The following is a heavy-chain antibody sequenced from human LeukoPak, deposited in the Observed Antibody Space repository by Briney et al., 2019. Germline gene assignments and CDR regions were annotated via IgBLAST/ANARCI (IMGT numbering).Heavy chain of an antibody. CDR2: IIPIFGTA. CDR1: GGTFSRYA. D-gene: IGHD3-22*01. V-gene: IGHV1-69*06. CDR3: ASSYDSTSFRYYYYYMDV. Sequence: SVKVSCKASGGTFSRYAISAVRQAPGQGLEWMGGIIPIFGTANYAQKFQGRVTIPADKSTSTAYMELSSLRSEDTAVYYCASSYDSTSFRYYYYYMDVWGKGTTVTVSS. J-gene: IGHJ6*03.